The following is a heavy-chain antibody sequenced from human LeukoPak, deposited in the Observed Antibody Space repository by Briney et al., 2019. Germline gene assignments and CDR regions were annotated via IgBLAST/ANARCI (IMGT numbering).Heavy chain of an antibody. V-gene: IGHV3-30-3*01. Sequence: GGSLRLSCAASGFSYSSHNMHWFRHAPGEGREWVALISNDGNNKYYADSVQGRITISTDNSKNTLYLRMNSLRAEDTAVYYCARDQGYTYGHSFDYWGQGALVTVSS. CDR1: GFSYSSHN. D-gene: IGHD5-18*01. CDR3: ARDQGYTYGHSFDY. CDR2: ISNDGNNK. J-gene: IGHJ4*02.